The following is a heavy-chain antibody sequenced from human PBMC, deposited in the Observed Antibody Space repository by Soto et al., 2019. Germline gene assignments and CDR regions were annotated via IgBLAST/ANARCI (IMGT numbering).Heavy chain of an antibody. CDR1: GGSISSSSFY. CDR3: ARLRITIFGAPSGWFDP. J-gene: IGHJ5*02. D-gene: IGHD3-3*01. Sequence: ASETLSLTCTVSGGSISSSSFYWGWIRQPPGEGLEWIGSIYYSGSTYYNPSLKSRVTISVDTSTNQFSLKLSSVTAADTAVYYCARLRITIFGAPSGWFDPWGQGTLVTVSS. V-gene: IGHV4-39*01. CDR2: IYYSGST.